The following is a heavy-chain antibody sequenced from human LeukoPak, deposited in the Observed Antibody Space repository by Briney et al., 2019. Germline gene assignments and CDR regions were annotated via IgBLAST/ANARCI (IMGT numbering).Heavy chain of an antibody. CDR1: GYTFTSYD. Sequence: WASVKVSCKASGYTFTSYDINWVRQATGQGLEGMGWMNPNSGNTGYAQKFQGRVTITRNTSISTAYMELSSLRSEDTAVYYCAREGTPGYFDYWGQGTLVTVSS. J-gene: IGHJ4*02. V-gene: IGHV1-8*03. CDR2: MNPNSGNT. D-gene: IGHD2-15*01. CDR3: AREGTPGYFDY.